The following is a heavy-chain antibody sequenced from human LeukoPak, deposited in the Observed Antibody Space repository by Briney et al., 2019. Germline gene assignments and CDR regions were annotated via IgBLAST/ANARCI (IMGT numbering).Heavy chain of an antibody. CDR2: VSGSNNYI. Sequence: GGSLRLSCAASGFTFSSYAMSWVRQAPGKEPEWVSSVSGSNNYIYYADSVRGRFTISRDNARNSLYLQMNSLRAEDTAVYYCARDIVGATGDAFDIWGQGTMVTVSS. D-gene: IGHD1-26*01. CDR3: ARDIVGATGDAFDI. V-gene: IGHV3-21*01. CDR1: GFTFSSYA. J-gene: IGHJ3*02.